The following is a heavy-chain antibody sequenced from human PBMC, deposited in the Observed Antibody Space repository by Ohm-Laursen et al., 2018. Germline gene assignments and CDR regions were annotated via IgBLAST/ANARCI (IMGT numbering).Heavy chain of an antibody. CDR3: ARESGDSYQNSEGYWMFYFDF. J-gene: IGHJ4*02. V-gene: IGHV1-2*02. CDR2: INPNSGGT. CDR1: GYTFTGYY. Sequence: APVKVSCKASGYTFTGYYMHWVRQAPGQGLEWMGWINPNSGGTNYAQKFQGRVTMTRDTSISTAYMELSRLRSDDTAVYFCARESGDSYQNSEGYWMFYFDFWGQGTLVTVSS. D-gene: IGHD3-22*01.